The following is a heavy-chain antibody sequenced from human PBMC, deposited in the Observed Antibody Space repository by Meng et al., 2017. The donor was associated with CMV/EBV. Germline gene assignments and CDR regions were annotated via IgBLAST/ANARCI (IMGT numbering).Heavy chain of an antibody. CDR3: ARAKIIDFWSGYQIDY. V-gene: IGHV1-18*01. Sequence: ASVKVSCKASGYTFTSYGISWVRQAPGQGLEWMGWISAYNGNTNYAQKLQGRVTMTTDTSTSTAYMELRSLRSEDTAVYYCARAKIIDFWSGYQIDYWGQGTLVTVSS. J-gene: IGHJ4*02. D-gene: IGHD3-3*01. CDR1: GYTFTSYG. CDR2: ISAYNGNT.